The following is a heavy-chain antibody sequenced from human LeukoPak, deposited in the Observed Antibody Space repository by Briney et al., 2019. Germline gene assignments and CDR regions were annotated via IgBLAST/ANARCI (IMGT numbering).Heavy chain of an antibody. V-gene: IGHV4-59*08. Sequence: SESLSLTCTVSGGSISNYYWSWIRHPPAEGLEWIGYIYYSGSTNYSPSLKSRVTFSIDTSKNQFSLNLTSVAAADTAVYYCARGGLGGITAYSNYLFDYWGQGTLVTVSS. D-gene: IGHD4-11*01. CDR2: IYYSGST. J-gene: IGHJ4*02. CDR3: ARGGLGGITAYSNYLFDY. CDR1: GGSISNYY.